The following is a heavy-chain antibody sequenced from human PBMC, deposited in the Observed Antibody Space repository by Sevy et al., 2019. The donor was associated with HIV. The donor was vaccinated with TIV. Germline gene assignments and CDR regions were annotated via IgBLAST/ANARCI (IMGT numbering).Heavy chain of an antibody. CDR3: EREQVVVDYYYGMDV. CDR2: INPNSGGT. Sequence: ASVKVSCKASGYTFTGYYMHWVRQAPGQGLEWMGWINPNSGGTNYTQKFQGRVTMTRDTSISTAYMELSRLRSDDTAVYYCEREQVVVDYYYGMDVWGQGTTVTVSS. D-gene: IGHD3-22*01. J-gene: IGHJ6*02. V-gene: IGHV1-2*02. CDR1: GYTFTGYY.